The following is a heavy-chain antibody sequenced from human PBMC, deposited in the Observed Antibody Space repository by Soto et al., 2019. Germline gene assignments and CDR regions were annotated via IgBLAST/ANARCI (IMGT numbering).Heavy chain of an antibody. Sequence: ASVKVSCKASGYTFTSYAMHWVRQAPGQRLEWMGWINAGNGNTKYSQKFQGRVTITRDTSASTAYMELSSLRSEDTAVYYCARDSHDWGIQLWLREGAIDYWGQGTLVTVSS. V-gene: IGHV1-3*01. CDR3: ARDSHDWGIQLWLREGAIDY. CDR2: INAGNGNT. J-gene: IGHJ4*02. D-gene: IGHD5-18*01. CDR1: GYTFTSYA.